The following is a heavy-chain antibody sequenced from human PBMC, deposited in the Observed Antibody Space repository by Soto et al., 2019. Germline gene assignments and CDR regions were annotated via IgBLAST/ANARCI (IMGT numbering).Heavy chain of an antibody. Sequence: QVQLVQSGAEVKKPGSSVKVSCKASGGTFSSYAISWVRQAPGQGLEWMGGIIPIFGTANYAQKFQGRVTISADEATSTAYRELRSLRSEDTAVYYCAISPTHCSVCSCYGAWFDPCGQVTLVTVSS. V-gene: IGHV1-69*01. D-gene: IGHD2-15*01. J-gene: IGHJ5*02. CDR2: IIPIFGTA. CDR1: GGTFSSYA. CDR3: AISPTHCSVCSCYGAWFDP.